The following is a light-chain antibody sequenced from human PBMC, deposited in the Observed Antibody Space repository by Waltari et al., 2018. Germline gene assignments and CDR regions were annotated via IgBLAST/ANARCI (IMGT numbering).Light chain of an antibody. CDR3: QQYNSRSPWT. CDR1: QSVSTW. J-gene: IGKJ1*01. Sequence: IQMTQSPSTLSAFVGDRVTITCRASQSVSTWLAWFQQKPGKAPKLVVYKASTLESGVPSRFSGRGSGTEFTLTISSLQPDDFATYYCQQYNSRSPWTFGQGTKVEIK. CDR2: KAS. V-gene: IGKV1-5*03.